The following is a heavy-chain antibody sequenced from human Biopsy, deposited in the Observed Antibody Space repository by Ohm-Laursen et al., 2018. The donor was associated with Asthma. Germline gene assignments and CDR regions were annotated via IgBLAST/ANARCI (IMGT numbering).Heavy chain of an antibody. D-gene: IGHD1-1*01. V-gene: IGHV3-30*03. J-gene: IGHJ3*02. CDR2: ISFDGSNK. CDR1: GFSFSRYG. Sequence: SLRLSCAASGFSFSRYGMHWVRQAPGKGLEWVAVISFDGSNKYYGDSVKGRFTIARDNSKNTVYLQMNSLRAEDTAVYYCVRDGTDDAFDIWGQGTVVSVSS. CDR3: VRDGTDDAFDI.